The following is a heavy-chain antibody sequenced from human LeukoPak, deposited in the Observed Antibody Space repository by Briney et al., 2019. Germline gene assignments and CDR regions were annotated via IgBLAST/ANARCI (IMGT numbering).Heavy chain of an antibody. V-gene: IGHV4-4*02. CDR1: GGSISSTNW. Sequence: SETLSLTCGVSGGSISSTNWWSWVRQPPGKGLEWIGEVDHSGSTKYNPALKSRVTISVDKSKNQFSLRLTSVTAADTAVYYCARHGHHGDHDYWGQGTLVTVSS. CDR2: VDHSGST. J-gene: IGHJ4*02. D-gene: IGHD2-21*02. CDR3: ARHGHHGDHDY.